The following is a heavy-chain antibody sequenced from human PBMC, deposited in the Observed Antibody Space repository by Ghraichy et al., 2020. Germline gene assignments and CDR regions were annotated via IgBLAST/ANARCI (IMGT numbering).Heavy chain of an antibody. V-gene: IGHV3-23*01. Sequence: GGSLRLSCAASGFTFSSYAMSWVRQAPGKGLEWVSAISGSGGSTYYADSVKGRFTISRDNSKNTLYLQMNSLRAEDTAVYYCAKARAIRTRSGTFDYWGQGTLVTVSS. CDR2: ISGSGGST. CDR1: GFTFSSYA. D-gene: IGHD2-15*01. CDR3: AKARAIRTRSGTFDY. J-gene: IGHJ4*02.